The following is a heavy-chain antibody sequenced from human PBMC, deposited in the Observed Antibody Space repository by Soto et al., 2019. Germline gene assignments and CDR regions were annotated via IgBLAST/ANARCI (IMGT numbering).Heavy chain of an antibody. Sequence: GCVSLACRKSGVLLSGYDMHWVRQATGEGLEWVSAIGTAGDPYYSGSVKGRFTISRGNAENSVYLQMNSLRAGDTAVYYCARAGYDSSGYYFYAMDVWGPGTPVTVSS. CDR1: GVLLSGYD. CDR2: IGTAGDP. J-gene: IGHJ6*02. CDR3: ARAGYDSSGYYFYAMDV. V-gene: IGHV3-13*05. D-gene: IGHD3-22*01.